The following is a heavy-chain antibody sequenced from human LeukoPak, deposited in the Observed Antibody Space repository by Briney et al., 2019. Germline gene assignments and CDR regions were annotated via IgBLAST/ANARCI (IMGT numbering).Heavy chain of an antibody. D-gene: IGHD1-1*01. V-gene: IGHV3-23*01. CDR3: AKMNGYMDV. CDR1: GFIFSSSA. J-gene: IGHJ6*03. CDR2: ISGSGSGT. Sequence: PGGSLRLSCTASGFIFSSSAITWLRQAPGKGLEWVSGISGSGSGTYYADFVKGRYTISRDNSKNTMYLEMNSLRAEDTAVYYCAKMNGYMDVWGKGTTVTVSS.